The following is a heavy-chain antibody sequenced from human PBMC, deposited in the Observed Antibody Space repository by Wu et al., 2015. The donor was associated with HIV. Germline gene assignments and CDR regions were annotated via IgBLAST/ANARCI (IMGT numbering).Heavy chain of an antibody. V-gene: IGHV1-24*01. CDR2: FDPEDGET. D-gene: IGHD6-13*01. Sequence: QVQLVQSGAEVKKPGASVKVSCKVSGYTLTELSIHWVRQAPGKGPEWMGGFDPEDGETIYAQNFQDRVTVTEDTSTDTAYMELSSLRSEDTAVYYCATGVNIVAAGRRGYYNDMDVWGQGTQVTVSS. J-gene: IGHJ6*02. CDR3: ATGVNIVAAGRRGYYNDMDV. CDR1: GYTLTELS.